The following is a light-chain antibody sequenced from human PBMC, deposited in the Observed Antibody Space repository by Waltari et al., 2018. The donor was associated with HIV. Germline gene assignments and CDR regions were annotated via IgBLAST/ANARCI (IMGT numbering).Light chain of an antibody. Sequence: QSALTQPLAVSGSPGQSVTISCTGTNRDLVSYNRVCWYQQTPGTAPKLVIYDVSRRPSGVPDRFSGSKSGNTAALTISGLQAEDEGDYYCSSYTTTTAHVFGTGTKVTVL. CDR3: SSYTTTTAHV. CDR1: NRDLVSYNR. V-gene: IGLV2-18*02. CDR2: DVS. J-gene: IGLJ1*01.